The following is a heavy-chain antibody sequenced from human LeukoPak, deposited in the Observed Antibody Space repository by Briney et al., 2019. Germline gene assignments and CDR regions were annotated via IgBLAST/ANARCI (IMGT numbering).Heavy chain of an antibody. CDR2: ISDSGGST. CDR1: GFPFSSYA. D-gene: IGHD2-15*01. CDR3: VRGYSFGPYGMDV. V-gene: IGHV3-64D*09. J-gene: IGHJ6*02. Sequence: GGSLRLSCSASGFPFSSYAMHWVRQAPGKGLEYVSAISDSGGSTYYVDSVKGRFTISRDNSKNTLYLQMSSLRAEDTAVYFCVRGYSFGPYGMDVWGQGTTVTVSS.